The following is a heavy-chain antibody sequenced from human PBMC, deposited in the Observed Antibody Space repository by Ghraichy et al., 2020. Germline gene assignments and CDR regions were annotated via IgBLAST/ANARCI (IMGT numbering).Heavy chain of an antibody. D-gene: IGHD2-15*01. CDR2: INAGNGNT. CDR1: GYTFTSYA. Sequence: ASVKVSCKASGYTFTSYAMHWVRQAPGQRLEWMGWINAGNGNTKYSQKFQGRVTITRDTSASTAYMELSSLRSEDTAVYYCASYDCWQAWSGGSCYPEYFQHWGQGTLVTVSS. CDR3: ASYDCWQAWSGGSCYPEYFQH. V-gene: IGHV1-3*01. J-gene: IGHJ1*01.